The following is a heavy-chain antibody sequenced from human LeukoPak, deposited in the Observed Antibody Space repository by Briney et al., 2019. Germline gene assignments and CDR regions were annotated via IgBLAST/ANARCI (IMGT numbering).Heavy chain of an antibody. Sequence: GASVKVCCKTSGYTFTDYHIHWVRRAPGQGLEWEGWTNPNSSGTNYAQKFQGWVTMTRDTSISTAYMELSRLTSDDTADTAVYYCARSRGLYGDFYFDYRGQGTLVTV. CDR2: TNPNSSGT. D-gene: IGHD4-17*01. V-gene: IGHV1-2*04. J-gene: IGHJ4*02. CDR3: ARSRGLYGDFYFDY. CDR1: GYTFTDYH.